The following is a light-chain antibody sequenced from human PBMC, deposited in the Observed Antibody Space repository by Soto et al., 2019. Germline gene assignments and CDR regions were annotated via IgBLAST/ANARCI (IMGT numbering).Light chain of an antibody. CDR3: QQYNNWPPYT. Sequence: EIVMTQDPATLYVSPGERATLSCRASQTFSSNLAWYQQKPGQAPRLLIYGASTRATGNPDRFSGSGSGTEFTLTISSLQSEDFAVYYCQQYNNWPPYTFGQGTKLEIK. CDR2: GAS. J-gene: IGKJ2*01. V-gene: IGKV3-15*01. CDR1: QTFSSN.